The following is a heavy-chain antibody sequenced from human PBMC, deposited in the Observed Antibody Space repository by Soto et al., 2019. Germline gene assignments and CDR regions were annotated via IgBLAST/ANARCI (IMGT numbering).Heavy chain of an antibody. J-gene: IGHJ4*02. D-gene: IGHD1-26*01. CDR2: ISYDGSNT. Sequence: PGGSLRLSCAASGFTFGSYGMHWVRQAPGKGLEWVAIISYDGSNTYYADSGKGRFTISRDNSKNTLYLQMNSLRAEDTSVYYCAKEGGLSGSYYISSSYDFDDWCQGNLLTISS. V-gene: IGHV3-30*18. CDR1: GFTFGSYG. CDR3: AKEGGLSGSYYISSSYDFDD.